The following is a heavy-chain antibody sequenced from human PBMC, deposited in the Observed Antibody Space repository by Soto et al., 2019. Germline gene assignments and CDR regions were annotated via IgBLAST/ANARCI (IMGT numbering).Heavy chain of an antibody. J-gene: IGHJ5*02. D-gene: IGHD3-10*01. CDR3: AKDAIGMVRGVNNWFDP. CDR2: ISGGGGVST. V-gene: IGHV3-23*01. Sequence: EVQLLESGGGLVQPGGSLTLSCAASGFTFSSYAMTWVRQAPGKGLEWVSGISGGGGVSTYYADSVKGRFTITRDNSMNTLYLQMNRRRAEDTAVYYCAKDAIGMVRGVNNWFDPWGQGTLVTVSS. CDR1: GFTFSSYA.